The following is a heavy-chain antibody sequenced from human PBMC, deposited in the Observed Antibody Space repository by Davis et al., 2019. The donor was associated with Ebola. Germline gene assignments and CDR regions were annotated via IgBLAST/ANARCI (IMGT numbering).Heavy chain of an antibody. CDR2: SGTGGNT. CDR3: AKSADLES. CDR1: GFSVSSDY. Sequence: PGGSLRLSCAASGFSVSSDYMSWVRQAPGKGLEWVSSSGTGGNTYYADSVKGRFTISRDNSKSTLYLQMNSLRAEDTATYFCAKSADLESWGQGTLVTVSS. V-gene: IGHV3-53*01. J-gene: IGHJ4*02.